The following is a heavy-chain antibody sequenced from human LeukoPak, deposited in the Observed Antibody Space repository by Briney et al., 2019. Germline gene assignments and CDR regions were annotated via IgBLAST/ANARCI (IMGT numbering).Heavy chain of an antibody. Sequence: GGSLRLSCAASGFTFDDYGMSWVRQAPGKGLEWVSGINWNGGSTGYADSVKGRFTISRDNAKNSLYLQMNSLRAEDTALYYCTRARGGATRYYFDYWGQGTLVTVSS. CDR2: INWNGGST. J-gene: IGHJ4*02. D-gene: IGHD1-26*01. V-gene: IGHV3-20*04. CDR3: TRARGGATRYYFDY. CDR1: GFTFDDYG.